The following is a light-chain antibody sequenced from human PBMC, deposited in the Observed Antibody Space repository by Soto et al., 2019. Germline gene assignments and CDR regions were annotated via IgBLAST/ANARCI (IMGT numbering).Light chain of an antibody. CDR2: EVS. J-gene: IGLJ1*01. CDR1: SSDVGGYNY. Sequence: QPVLTQPASVSGSPGQSITISCTGTSSDVGGYNYVSWYQQHPGKAPKLMIYEVSNRPSGVSNRFSGSKSGNTAPLTISGLQAEDEADYYCSSYTSSSTYVFGTGTKLTVL. CDR3: SSYTSSSTYV. V-gene: IGLV2-14*01.